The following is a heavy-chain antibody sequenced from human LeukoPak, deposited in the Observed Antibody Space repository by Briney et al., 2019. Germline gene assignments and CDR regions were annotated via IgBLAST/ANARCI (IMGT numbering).Heavy chain of an antibody. J-gene: IGHJ6*02. D-gene: IGHD6-19*01. CDR3: ARYSSGWYYYYGMDV. CDR1: GFTFSSYS. CDR2: INSDGSST. V-gene: IGHV3-74*01. Sequence: GGSLRLSCAASGFTFSSYSMHWVRQAPGKGLVWVSRINSDGSSTSYADSVKGRFTISRDNAKNTLYLQMNSLRAEDTAVYYCARYSSGWYYYYGMDVWGQGTTVTVSS.